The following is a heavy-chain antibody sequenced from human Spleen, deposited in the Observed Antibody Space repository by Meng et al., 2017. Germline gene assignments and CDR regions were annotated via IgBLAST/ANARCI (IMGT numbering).Heavy chain of an antibody. CDR1: GGSFSDYY. Sequence: SETLSLTCVVSGGSFSDYYWSWIRQPPGKGLEWIGEINHSGSTNYNPSLKSRVTISVDTSKNQFSLKLSSVTAADTAVYYCARGSPPVNDWGQGTLVTVSS. V-gene: IGHV4-34*01. CDR3: ARGSPPVND. CDR2: INHSGST. J-gene: IGHJ4*02.